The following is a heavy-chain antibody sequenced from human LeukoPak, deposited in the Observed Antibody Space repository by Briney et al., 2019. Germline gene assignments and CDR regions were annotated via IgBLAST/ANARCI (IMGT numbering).Heavy chain of an antibody. J-gene: IGHJ4*02. Sequence: PGESLKISCKGPGYSFTSYWIGWVRQMPGKGLEWMGIIYPGDSDTGYSPSFQGQVTISADKSISTAYLQWSSLKASDTAMYYCARPYYGSGSYAWYFDYWGQGTLVTVSS. V-gene: IGHV5-51*01. CDR3: ARPYYGSGSYAWYFDY. D-gene: IGHD3-10*01. CDR1: GYSFTSYW. CDR2: IYPGDSDT.